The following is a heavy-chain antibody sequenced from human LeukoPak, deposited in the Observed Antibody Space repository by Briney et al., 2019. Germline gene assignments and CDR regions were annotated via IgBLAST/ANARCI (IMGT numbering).Heavy chain of an antibody. V-gene: IGHV5-10-1*01. Sequence: KDGESLKISCKCSGYSFTSYWINWVREMPGKVLECTRRIGPSDSHINYAPSFQGHITISTATPTSTAYLQWNSLEAADTAMYYCARRRGQAACGDVDYWGQGTLVTVSS. D-gene: IGHD5-12*01. CDR1: GYSFTSYW. CDR3: ARRRGQAACGDVDY. CDR2: IGPSDSHI. J-gene: IGHJ4*02.